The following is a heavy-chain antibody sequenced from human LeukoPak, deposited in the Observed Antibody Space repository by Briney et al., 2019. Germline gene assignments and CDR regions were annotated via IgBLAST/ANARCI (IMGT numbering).Heavy chain of an antibody. CDR2: IYPGDSDT. J-gene: IGHJ3*02. Sequence: GESLKISCESSGYSFTTYWIGCVRQMPANGLEWMGIIYPGDSDTRYSPSFQGQVTISADKSINTAYLQWSSLKASDTAMYYCARAYSSSWYSAFDIWGQGTMVTVSS. D-gene: IGHD6-13*01. CDR3: ARAYSSSWYSAFDI. CDR1: GYSFTTYW. V-gene: IGHV5-51*01.